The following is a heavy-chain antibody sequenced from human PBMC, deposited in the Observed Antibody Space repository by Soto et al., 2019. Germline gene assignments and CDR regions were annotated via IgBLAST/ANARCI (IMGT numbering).Heavy chain of an antibody. CDR2: ISGTGNTL. J-gene: IGHJ4*02. D-gene: IGHD2-15*01. Sequence: QVQLVESGGGLVKPGGSLRLSCAASGFTFSDYNMGWFRQAPGKGLEWIAYISGTGNTLYYADSLEGRFTISRDNANFSLHRQMNRLGAEDTAVCDCVRARWLLLGGDHWSPGTLVTVPS. CDR1: GFTFSDYN. V-gene: IGHV3-11*01. CDR3: VRARWLLLGGDH.